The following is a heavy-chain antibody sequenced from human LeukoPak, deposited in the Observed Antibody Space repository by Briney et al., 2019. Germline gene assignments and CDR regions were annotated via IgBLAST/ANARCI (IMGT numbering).Heavy chain of an antibody. V-gene: IGHV3-30*02. J-gene: IGHJ4*02. Sequence: GGSLRLSCAASGFTFSSYGMHWVRQAPGKGLEWVAFIRYDGSNKYYADSVKGRFTISRDNSKNTLYLQMNSLRAEDTAVYYCAKPGRGYYDSSGYGNDFFDYWGQGTLVTVSS. CDR2: IRYDGSNK. CDR1: GFTFSSYG. CDR3: AKPGRGYYDSSGYGNDFFDY. D-gene: IGHD3-22*01.